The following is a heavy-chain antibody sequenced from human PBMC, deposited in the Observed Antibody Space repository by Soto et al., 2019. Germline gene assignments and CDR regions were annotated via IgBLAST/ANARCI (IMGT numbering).Heavy chain of an antibody. D-gene: IGHD6-19*01. J-gene: IGHJ5*02. Sequence: QVQLVQSGAEVKKPGASVKVSCKASGYTFTSYDIIWVRQATGHGLEWMGWMNPSTGNTDSAEKFQGRLTMTRNTSISTVYMELSSLSFEDTAVYYCARGRIIVAGGFDPWGQGTLVTVSS. CDR2: MNPSTGNT. CDR1: GYTFTSYD. V-gene: IGHV1-8*01. CDR3: ARGRIIVAGGFDP.